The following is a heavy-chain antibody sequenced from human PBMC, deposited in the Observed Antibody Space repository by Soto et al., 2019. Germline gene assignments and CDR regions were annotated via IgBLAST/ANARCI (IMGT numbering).Heavy chain of an antibody. CDR2: IWYDGSNK. J-gene: IGHJ4*02. CDR3: ARDLAEAGYFGY. V-gene: IGHV3-33*01. Sequence: GGSLRLSCAASGFTFSSYGMHWVRQAPGKGLEWVAVIWYDGSNKYYADSVKGRFTISRDNSKNTLYLQMNSLRAEDTAVYYCARDLAEAGYFGYWGQGTLVTVSS. D-gene: IGHD6-19*01. CDR1: GFTFSSYG.